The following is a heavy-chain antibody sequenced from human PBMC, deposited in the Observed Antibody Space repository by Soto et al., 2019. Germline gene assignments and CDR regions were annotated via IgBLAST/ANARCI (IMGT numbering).Heavy chain of an antibody. CDR3: AKDLHHYDILTGYFN. Sequence: GGSLRLSCAASGFTFSSYAMSWVRQAPGKGLEWVSAISGSGGSTYYADSVKGRFTISRDNSKNTLYLQMNSLRAEDTAVYYCAKDLHHYDILTGYFNWGQGTLVTVSS. J-gene: IGHJ4*02. V-gene: IGHV3-23*01. D-gene: IGHD3-9*01. CDR2: ISGSGGST. CDR1: GFTFSSYA.